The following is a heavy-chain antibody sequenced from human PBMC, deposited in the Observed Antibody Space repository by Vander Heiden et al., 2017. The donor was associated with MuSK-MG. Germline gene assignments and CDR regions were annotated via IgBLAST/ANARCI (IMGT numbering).Heavy chain of an antibody. CDR3: ASDRGGTYYYGSGSDY. CDR1: GGTFSSYA. Sequence: QVQLVQSGAEVKKPGSSVKVSCKASGGTFSSYAISWVRQGPGQGLEWMGRIIPILGIANYAQKFQGRVTITADKSTSTAYMELSSLRSEDTAVYYCASDRGGTYYYGSGSDYWGQGTLVTVSS. V-gene: IGHV1-69*04. J-gene: IGHJ4*02. D-gene: IGHD3-10*01. CDR2: IIPILGIA.